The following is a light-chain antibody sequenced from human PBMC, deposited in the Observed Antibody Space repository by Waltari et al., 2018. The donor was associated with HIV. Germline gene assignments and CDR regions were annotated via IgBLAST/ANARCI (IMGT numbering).Light chain of an antibody. CDR1: KSNLGNNF. J-gene: IGLJ3*02. Sequence: QPKMTQAPSASKTPGQRITMSCSGSKSNLGNNFIYWYQQIPGAAPRLVMARNDQRPAGVPDRFSGTKSGTSAFLAITNLRLDDEATYVCASWDDNLRHWVFGGGTKLTVL. CDR3: ASWDDNLRHWV. V-gene: IGLV1-47*01. CDR2: RND.